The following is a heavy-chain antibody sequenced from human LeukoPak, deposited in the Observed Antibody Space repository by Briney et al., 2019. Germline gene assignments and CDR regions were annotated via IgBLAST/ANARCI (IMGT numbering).Heavy chain of an antibody. V-gene: IGHV3-23*01. CDR1: GFTFNNYA. CDR3: APLTYSLDY. J-gene: IGHJ4*02. Sequence: GGSLRLSCATSGFTFNNYALAWVRQAPGEPLEWVSGISGNATHTYYADSVKGRFTISRDSSKNTLYLQMNSLRAEDTAVYYCAPLTYSLDYWAREPWSPSPQ. CDR2: ISGNATHT.